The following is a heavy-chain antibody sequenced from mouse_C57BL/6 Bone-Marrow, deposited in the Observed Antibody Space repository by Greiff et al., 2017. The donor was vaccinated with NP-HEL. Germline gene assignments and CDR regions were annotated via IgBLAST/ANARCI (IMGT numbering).Heavy chain of an antibody. V-gene: IGHV1-22*01. J-gene: IGHJ4*01. Sequence: VQLKQSGPELVKPGASVKMSCKASGYTFTDYNMHWVKQSHGKSLEWIGYINPNNGGSSYNQKFKGKATLTVNKSSSTAYMELRSLTSEDSAVYYCARRGNQYYYGSSYDAMDYWGQGTSVTVSS. CDR2: INPNNGGS. D-gene: IGHD1-1*01. CDR3: ARRGNQYYYGSSYDAMDY. CDR1: GYTFTDYN.